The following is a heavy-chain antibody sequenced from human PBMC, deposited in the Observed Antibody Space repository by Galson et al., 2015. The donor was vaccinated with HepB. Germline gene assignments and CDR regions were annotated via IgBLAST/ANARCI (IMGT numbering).Heavy chain of an antibody. CDR2: INAGNGNT. Sequence: SVKVSCKASGYTFTSYAMHWVRQAPGQRLEWMGWINAGNGNTKYSQKFQGRVTITRDTSASTAYKELSSLRSEDTAVYYCARSTIFGVGIQNWFDPWGQGTLVTVSS. J-gene: IGHJ5*02. V-gene: IGHV1-3*01. CDR1: GYTFTSYA. D-gene: IGHD3-3*01. CDR3: ARSTIFGVGIQNWFDP.